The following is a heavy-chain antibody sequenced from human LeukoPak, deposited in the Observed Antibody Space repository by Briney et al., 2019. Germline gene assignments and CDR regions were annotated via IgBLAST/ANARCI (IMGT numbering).Heavy chain of an antibody. CDR1: GFTFSSYS. CDR3: ARGGRAEEYCSGGSCYSDFDY. J-gene: IGHJ4*02. CDR2: ISSSSSYI. V-gene: IGHV3-21*01. D-gene: IGHD2-15*01. Sequence: GGSLRLSCAASGFTFSSYSMNWVRQAPGKGLEWVSSISSSSSYIYYADSVKGRFTISRDNAKNSLYLQMNSLRAEDAAVYYCARGGRAEEYCSGGSCYSDFDYWGQGTLVTVSS.